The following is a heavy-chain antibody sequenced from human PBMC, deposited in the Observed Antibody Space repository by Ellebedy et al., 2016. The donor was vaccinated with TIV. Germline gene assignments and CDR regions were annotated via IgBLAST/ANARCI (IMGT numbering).Heavy chain of an antibody. CDR3: ARGLQLWLQWYFDL. V-gene: IGHV4-39*01. Sequence: MPSETLSLTCTVSDASLSDSTYSWGWIRQPPGKGLEWIATIYFSGDTYYYNPSLKSRVAMSVDTSKKELYLKLASVTAADTAVYYCARGLQLWLQWYFDLWGRGTLVTVSS. CDR2: IYFSGDTY. J-gene: IGHJ2*01. D-gene: IGHD5-18*01. CDR1: DASLSDSTYS.